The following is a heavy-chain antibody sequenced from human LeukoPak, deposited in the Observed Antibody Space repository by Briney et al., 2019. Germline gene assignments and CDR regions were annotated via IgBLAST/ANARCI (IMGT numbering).Heavy chain of an antibody. CDR1: GFTFNSFA. CDR3: AKTTGLAYCGGDCYEFDY. CDR2: ISGNAVST. V-gene: IGHV3-23*01. D-gene: IGHD2-21*02. Sequence: TGGSLRLSCAASGFTFNSFAMSWVRQAPGKGLEWVSTISGNAVSTYYADSVKGRFTISRDNSKNTLYLQMNSLRAEDTAVYYCAKTTGLAYCGGDCYEFDYWGQGTLVTVSS. J-gene: IGHJ4*02.